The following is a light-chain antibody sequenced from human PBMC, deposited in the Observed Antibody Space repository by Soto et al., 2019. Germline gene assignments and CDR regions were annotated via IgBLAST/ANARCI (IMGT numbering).Light chain of an antibody. J-gene: IGKJ1*01. CDR2: QTS. V-gene: IGKV3D-20*02. Sequence: IMVTISAGAVSLSPGESATLSCRASQSVPSSYLAWYQQRPGQAPRLLIYQTSIRAAGIPARFSASGSGTDFTLTISYVQPEDFALYYCPQRPIWLRPFCHVTKV. CDR1: QSVPSSY. CDR3: PQRPIWLRP.